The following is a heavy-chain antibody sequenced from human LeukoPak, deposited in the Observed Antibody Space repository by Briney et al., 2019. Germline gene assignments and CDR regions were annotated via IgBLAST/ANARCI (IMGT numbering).Heavy chain of an antibody. V-gene: IGHV3-53*01. CDR2: IYSGGST. D-gene: IGHD2-2*01. CDR3: ARVVPAAKNYYYYGMEV. J-gene: IGHJ6*02. Sequence: GGSLRISCAASGFTVSSNYMSWVRQASGKGLEWVSIIYSGGSTYYADSVKGRFTISRDNSKNTPYLQMNSLRAEDTAVYYCARVVPAAKNYYYYGMEVWGQGTTVTVSS. CDR1: GFTVSSNY.